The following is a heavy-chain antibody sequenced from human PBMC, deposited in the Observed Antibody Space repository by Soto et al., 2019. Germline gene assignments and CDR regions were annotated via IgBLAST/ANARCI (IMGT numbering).Heavy chain of an antibody. Sequence: QVQLQESGPGLVKPSETLSLTCTVSGGSISSYYWSWIRQPPGKGLEWIGCLYYSGSTNYNPSLRCRVTMSVDTSKTQFSLELSSVTAADTAMYYCARDGSGRAVEYWGQGTLVTVSS. J-gene: IGHJ4*02. V-gene: IGHV4-59*01. CDR1: GGSISSYY. CDR3: ARDGSGRAVEY. D-gene: IGHD6-19*01. CDR2: LYYSGST.